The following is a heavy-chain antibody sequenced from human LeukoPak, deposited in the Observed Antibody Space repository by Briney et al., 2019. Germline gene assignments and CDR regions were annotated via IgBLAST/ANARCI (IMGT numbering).Heavy chain of an antibody. Sequence: ASVKVSCKASGYTFTSYDINWVRQATGRGLEWMGWMNPNSGNTGYAQKFQGRVTITRNTSISTAYMELSSLRSEDTAVYYCARGPIRFLEWLHYFDYWGQGTLVTVSS. CDR1: GYTFTSYD. D-gene: IGHD3-3*01. CDR3: ARGPIRFLEWLHYFDY. CDR2: MNPNSGNT. V-gene: IGHV1-8*03. J-gene: IGHJ4*02.